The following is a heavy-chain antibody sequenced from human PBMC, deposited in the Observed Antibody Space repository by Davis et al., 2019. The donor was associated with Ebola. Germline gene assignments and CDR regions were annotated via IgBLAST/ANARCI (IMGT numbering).Heavy chain of an antibody. J-gene: IGHJ6*02. V-gene: IGHV3-73*01. Sequence: GESLKISCAASGFTFSGSAMHWVRQASGKGLEWVGRIRSKANSYATAYAASVKGRFTISRDDSKNTAYLQTNSLRAEDTAVYYCARDPRGGADGMDVWGQGTTVTVSS. D-gene: IGHD3-16*01. CDR3: ARDPRGGADGMDV. CDR2: IRSKANSYAT. CDR1: GFTFSGSA.